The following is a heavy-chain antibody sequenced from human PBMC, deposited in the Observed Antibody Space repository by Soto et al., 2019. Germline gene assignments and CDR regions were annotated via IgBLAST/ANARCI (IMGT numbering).Heavy chain of an antibody. CDR3: ARVPTP. V-gene: IGHV4-30-2*01. J-gene: IGHJ5*02. D-gene: IGHD2-2*01. CDR1: GGSISSGGYS. CDR2: IYHSGST. Sequence: QLQLQESGSGLVKPSQTLSLTCAVSGGSISSGGYSWSWIRQPPGKGLEWIGYIYHSGSTYYNPARKSRAATSVDRSKNQCSLKLSSVTAADTAVYYCARVPTPWGQGTLVTVSS.